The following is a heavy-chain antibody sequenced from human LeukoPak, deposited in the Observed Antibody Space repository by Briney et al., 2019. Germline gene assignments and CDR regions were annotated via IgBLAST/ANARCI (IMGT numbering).Heavy chain of an antibody. CDR1: GASISSYY. CDR3: ARLTHTYYYDSSGYVDY. Sequence: SETLSLTCTVSGASISSYYWSWIRQPPGKGLEWIGYIYYSGSTNYNPSLKSRVTISVDTSKNQFSLKLSSVTAADTAVYYCARLTHTYYYDSSGYVDYWGQGTLVTVSS. D-gene: IGHD3-22*01. J-gene: IGHJ4*02. CDR2: IYYSGST. V-gene: IGHV4-59*08.